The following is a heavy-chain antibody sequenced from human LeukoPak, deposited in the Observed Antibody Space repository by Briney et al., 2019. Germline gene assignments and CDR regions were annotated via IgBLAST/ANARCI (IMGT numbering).Heavy chain of an antibody. CDR3: ARSPSSRYPYFDY. CDR1: GGSISGYY. D-gene: IGHD2-2*02. J-gene: IGHJ4*02. CDR2: IYSSGNT. Sequence: PSETLSLTCTVSGGSISGYYWSWIRQPPGKGLEWIGRIYSSGNTNYNPSLKSRVTMSVDTSKNQVSLNLTSVTAADTAVYYCARSPSSRYPYFDYWGQGTLVTVSS. V-gene: IGHV4-4*07.